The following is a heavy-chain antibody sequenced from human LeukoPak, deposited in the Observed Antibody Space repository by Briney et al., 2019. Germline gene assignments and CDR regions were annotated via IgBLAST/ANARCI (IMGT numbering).Heavy chain of an antibody. CDR1: GFTFSSYA. D-gene: IGHD3-10*01. V-gene: IGHV3-33*08. CDR3: ARAYYYGSGSPWYYFDY. Sequence: GRSLRLSCAASGFTFSSYAMHWVRQAPGKGLEWVAVIWYDGSNKYYADSVKGRFTISRDNSKNTLYLQMNSLRAEDTAVYYCARAYYYGSGSPWYYFDYWGQGTLVTVSS. J-gene: IGHJ4*02. CDR2: IWYDGSNK.